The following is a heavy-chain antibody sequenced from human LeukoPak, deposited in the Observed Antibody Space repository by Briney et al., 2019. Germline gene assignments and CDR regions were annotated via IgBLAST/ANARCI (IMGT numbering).Heavy chain of an antibody. D-gene: IGHD5-24*01. V-gene: IGHV5-51*01. CDR3: ARSQKRRDGYNFFDY. J-gene: IGHJ4*02. CDR2: IYPGDSDT. CDR1: GYSFTSYW. Sequence: GESPEISFKGSGYSFTSYWIGWVRQMPGKGLEWMGIIYPGDSDTRYSPSFQGQVAISADKSISTAYLQWSSLKASDTAMYYCARSQKRRDGYNFFDYWGQGTLVTVSS.